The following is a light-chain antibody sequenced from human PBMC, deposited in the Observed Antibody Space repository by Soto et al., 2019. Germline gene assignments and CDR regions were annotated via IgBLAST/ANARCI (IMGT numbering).Light chain of an antibody. CDR2: KAS. CDR1: QSISDW. CDR3: HQYKSDPYT. J-gene: IGKJ2*01. Sequence: DIQMTQSPSTLSASVGDRVTITCRASQSISDWLAWYQQKPGKAPNLLIYKASSLESGVPSRFSGSGSGTEFTLTISSVQPDDFAAYYCHQYKSDPYTFGQGTKLEIK. V-gene: IGKV1-5*03.